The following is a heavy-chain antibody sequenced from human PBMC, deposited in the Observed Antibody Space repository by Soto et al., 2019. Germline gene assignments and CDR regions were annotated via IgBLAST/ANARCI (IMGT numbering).Heavy chain of an antibody. CDR1: GFTFSDYY. D-gene: IGHD6-19*01. Sequence: QVQLVESGGGLVKPGGSLRLSCAAYGFTFSDYYMIWIRQAPGKGLKWVSYISSSSSYTNYADSVKGRFTISRDNAKNSLYLQMNSLRADDTAVYYCARVRALAADGMDVWGQGTTVTVSS. J-gene: IGHJ6*02. V-gene: IGHV3-11*05. CDR3: ARVRALAADGMDV. CDR2: ISSSSSYT.